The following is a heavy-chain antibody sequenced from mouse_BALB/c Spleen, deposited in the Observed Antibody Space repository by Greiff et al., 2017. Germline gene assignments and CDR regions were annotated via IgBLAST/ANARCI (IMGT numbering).Heavy chain of an antibody. CDR3: AREDYYGNYPDY. J-gene: IGHJ2*01. Sequence: QVQLKESGPGLVAPSQSLSITCTVSGFSLTSYGVHWVRQPPGKGLEWLGVIWAGGSTNYNSALMSRLSISKDNSKSQVFLKMNSLQTDDTAMYYCAREDYYGNYPDYWGQGTTLTVSS. CDR2: IWAGGST. D-gene: IGHD2-1*01. V-gene: IGHV2-9*02. CDR1: GFSLTSYG.